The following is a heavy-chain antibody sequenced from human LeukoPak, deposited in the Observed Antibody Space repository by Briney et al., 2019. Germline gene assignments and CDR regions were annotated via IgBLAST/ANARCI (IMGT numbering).Heavy chain of an antibody. J-gene: IGHJ4*02. CDR2: IRDSAGGT. CDR3: AKRGVVIRVFLVGFHREAYYFDS. D-gene: IGHD3-10*01. V-gene: IGHV3-23*01. Sequence: QTGGSLRLSCAVSGITLSNYGMSWVRQAPGKGLEWVAGIRDSAGGTNYADSVKGRFTISRDNSKNTLYLQMNSLRAEDTAVYFCAKRGVVIRVFLVGFHREAYYFDSWGQGALVTVSS. CDR1: GITLSNYG.